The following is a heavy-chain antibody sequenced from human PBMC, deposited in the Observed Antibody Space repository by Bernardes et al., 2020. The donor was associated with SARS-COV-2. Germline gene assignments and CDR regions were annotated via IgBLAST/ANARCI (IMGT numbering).Heavy chain of an antibody. Sequence: GGSLRLSCAASGFTFSSYGMHWVRQAPGKGLEWVAVIWYDGSNKYYADSVKGRFTISRDNSKNTLYLQMNSLRAEDTAVYYCARDIVDTAMVNYYGMDVWGQGTTVTVSS. CDR2: IWYDGSNK. CDR1: GFTFSSYG. D-gene: IGHD5-18*01. V-gene: IGHV3-33*01. CDR3: ARDIVDTAMVNYYGMDV. J-gene: IGHJ6*02.